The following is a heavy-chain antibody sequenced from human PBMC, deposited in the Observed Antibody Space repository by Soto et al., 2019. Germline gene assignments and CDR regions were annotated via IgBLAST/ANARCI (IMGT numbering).Heavy chain of an antibody. V-gene: IGHV4-39*01. CDR3: ARLEGLATISYYFDF. D-gene: IGHD5-12*01. Sequence: QLQLQESGPGLVKPSETLSLTCSVSDDSINIGKYYWGWIRQTPGKGLEWIGSIYYRGNAYYNPSLQTRVTISLDKSKSQFALKLNSVTAADSAVYFCARLEGLATISYYFDFWGPGALVTVSS. CDR1: DDSINIGKYY. CDR2: IYYRGNA. J-gene: IGHJ4*02.